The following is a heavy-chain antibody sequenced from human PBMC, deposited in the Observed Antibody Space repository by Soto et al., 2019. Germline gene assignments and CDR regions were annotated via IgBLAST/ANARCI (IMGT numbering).Heavy chain of an antibody. CDR3: ARVGAVAGKSRGPAGVMVGYYYGMDV. CDR1: GFTFSSYA. Sequence: LRLSFAASGFTFSSYAMHWVRQAPGKGLEWVAVISYDGSNKYYADSVKGRFTISRDNSKNTLYLQMNSLRAEDTAVYYCARVGAVAGKSRGPAGVMVGYYYGMDVWGQGTTVTVSS. CDR2: ISYDGSNK. V-gene: IGHV3-30-3*01. D-gene: IGHD6-19*01. J-gene: IGHJ6*02.